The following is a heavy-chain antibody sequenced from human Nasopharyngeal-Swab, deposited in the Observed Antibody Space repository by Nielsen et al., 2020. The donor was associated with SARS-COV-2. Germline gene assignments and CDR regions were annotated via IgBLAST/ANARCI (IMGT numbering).Heavy chain of an antibody. Sequence: VREAPGKGLEYVSAISSNGGSTYYADSVKGRFTISRDNSKNTLYLQMSSLRAEDTTVYYCVKELSITGTKRFDYWGQGTLVTVSS. CDR2: ISSNGGST. V-gene: IGHV3-64D*08. CDR3: VKELSITGTKRFDY. J-gene: IGHJ4*02. D-gene: IGHD1-20*01.